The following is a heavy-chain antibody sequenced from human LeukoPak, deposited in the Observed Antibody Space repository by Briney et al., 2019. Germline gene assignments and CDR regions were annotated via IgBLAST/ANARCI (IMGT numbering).Heavy chain of an antibody. CDR3: ASLAVAGLSEGY. CDR2: IYHSGST. V-gene: IGHV4-4*02. J-gene: IGHJ4*02. Sequence: SETLSLTCAVSGGSIESNNWWSWVRQPPGKGLEWIGEIYHSGSTNYNPSLESRVTVSVDKSKNQFSLDLSSVTAADTAVYYCASLAVAGLSEGYWGQGTLVIVSS. CDR1: GGSIESNNW. D-gene: IGHD6-19*01.